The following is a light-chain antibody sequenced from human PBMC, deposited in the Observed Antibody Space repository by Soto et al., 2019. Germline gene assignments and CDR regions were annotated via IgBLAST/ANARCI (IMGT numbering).Light chain of an antibody. J-gene: IGLJ1*01. CDR3: SSYTSSSTPNSV. CDR1: SRDVGGYNY. V-gene: IGLV2-14*01. CDR2: EVS. Sequence: QAVMTQPASVSGSPVQSITISCTGTSRDVGGYNYVSWYQQHPGKAPKLMIYEVSNRPSGVSNRFSGSKSGNTASLTISGLKAEDEADYYCSSYTSSSTPNSVFGTGTKVTVL.